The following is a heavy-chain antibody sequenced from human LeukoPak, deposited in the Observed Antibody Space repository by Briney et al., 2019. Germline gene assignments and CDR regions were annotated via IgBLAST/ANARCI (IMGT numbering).Heavy chain of an antibody. J-gene: IGHJ3*02. CDR3: ARDDDSSGYYSSSAFDI. D-gene: IGHD3-22*01. Sequence: ASVKVSCKASGRTFSSYAISWVRQAPGQGLEWMGRIIPIFGTANYAQKFQGRVTITTDESTSTAYMELSSLRSEDTAVYYCARDDDSSGYYSSSAFDIWGQGTMVTVSS. CDR2: IIPIFGTA. V-gene: IGHV1-69*05. CDR1: GRTFSSYA.